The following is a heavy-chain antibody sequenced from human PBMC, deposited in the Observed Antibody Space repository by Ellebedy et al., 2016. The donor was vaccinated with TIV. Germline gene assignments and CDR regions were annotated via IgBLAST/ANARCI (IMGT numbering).Heavy chain of an antibody. J-gene: IGHJ4*02. V-gene: IGHV3-48*01. CDR3: ARDAMIWIFDS. CDR1: GFTFNSYS. Sequence: GESLKISCAGSGFTFNSYSMNWVRQAPGKGLEWISYISKSDTTYYADSVRGRFTISRDNAKKSVYLQMNNLRLEETAVYYCARDAMIWIFDSWGQGTLVTVSS. CDR2: ISKSDTT. D-gene: IGHD3-22*01.